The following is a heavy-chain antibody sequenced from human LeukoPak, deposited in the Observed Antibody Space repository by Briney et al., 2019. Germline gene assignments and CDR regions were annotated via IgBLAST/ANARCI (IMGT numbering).Heavy chain of an antibody. V-gene: IGHV3-23*01. D-gene: IGHD3-10*01. J-gene: IGHJ4*02. CDR1: GITLSNYG. Sequence: AGGSLRLSCAVSGITLSNYGMSWVRQAPGKGLEWVAGISGSGGGTHYADSVKGRFTISRDNSRNTLFLQMNSLRAEDTAVYFCAKRGVVIRVFLVGFHKEANYFDSWGQGALVAVSS. CDR3: AKRGVVIRVFLVGFHKEANYFDS. CDR2: ISGSGGGT.